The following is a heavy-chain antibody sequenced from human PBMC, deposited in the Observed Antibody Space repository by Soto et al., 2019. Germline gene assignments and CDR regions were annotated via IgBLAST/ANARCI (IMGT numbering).Heavy chain of an antibody. CDR1: RGSCSCYH. V-gene: IGHV4-34*01. J-gene: IGHJ6*02. Sequence: LXLPCAVYRGSCSCYHSSWLRQLPGKGLEWVGEINHSGSTKYNPSLKSRVTISVDTSKNQFSLKLSSLTAADTAVYYGARGMGAENTFYYYFGMDFWGQGTTVTVSS. CDR2: INHSGST. CDR3: ARGMGAENTFYYYFGMDF. D-gene: IGHD3-16*01.